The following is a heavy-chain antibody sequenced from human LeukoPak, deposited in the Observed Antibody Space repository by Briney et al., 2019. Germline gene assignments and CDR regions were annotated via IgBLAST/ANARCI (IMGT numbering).Heavy chain of an antibody. CDR2: ISGSGGST. J-gene: IGHJ4*02. D-gene: IGHD3-22*01. Sequence: PGGSLGLSCAASGFTFSSYAMSWVRQAPGKGLEWVSAISGSGGSTYYADSVKGRFTISRDNSKNTLYLQMNSLRAEDPAVYYCAKDGDSSGYPYYFDYWGQGTLVTVSS. CDR3: AKDGDSSGYPYYFDY. V-gene: IGHV3-23*01. CDR1: GFTFSSYA.